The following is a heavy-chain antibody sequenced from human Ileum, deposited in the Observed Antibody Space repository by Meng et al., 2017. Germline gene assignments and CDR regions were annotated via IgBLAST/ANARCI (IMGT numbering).Heavy chain of an antibody. Sequence: QERPEESGPVLLKLSGTLSLTCDVSGGSISTSNWWSWLRQSPGQGLEWIGEIYHTGSTTYNPSLESRVTVSVDKSNNQFSLRLTSATAADTAVYYCARVSQRDGYNSANFDYWGQGALVTVSS. CDR1: GGSISTSNW. V-gene: IGHV4-4*02. CDR2: IYHTGST. D-gene: IGHD5-24*01. CDR3: ARVSQRDGYNSANFDY. J-gene: IGHJ4*02.